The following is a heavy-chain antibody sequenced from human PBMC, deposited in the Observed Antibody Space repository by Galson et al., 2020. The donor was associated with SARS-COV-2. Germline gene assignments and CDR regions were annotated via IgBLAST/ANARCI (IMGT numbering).Heavy chain of an antibody. CDR1: GYSISSGYY. Sequence: SETLSLTCTVSGYSISSGYYWCWIRQPPGKGLPWIGSIYHSGSTYYNPSLKSRVTISADTSKNQFSLKLSSVTAADTAVYYCARVVVVITLNWFDPWGQGTLVTVSS. CDR3: ARVVVVITLNWFDP. D-gene: IGHD3-22*01. V-gene: IGHV4-38-2*02. CDR2: IYHSGST. J-gene: IGHJ5*02.